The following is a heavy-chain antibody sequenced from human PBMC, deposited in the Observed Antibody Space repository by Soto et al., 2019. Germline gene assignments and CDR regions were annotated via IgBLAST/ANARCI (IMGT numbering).Heavy chain of an antibody. Sequence: PVGSLRLSCAASGFTFSSYGMHWVRQAPGKGLEWVAVISYDGSNKYYADSVKGRFTISRDNSKNTLYLQMNSLRAEDTAVYYCAKDSAPRFAAFDIWGQGTMVTVSS. V-gene: IGHV3-30*18. CDR2: ISYDGSNK. J-gene: IGHJ3*02. CDR1: GFTFSSYG. CDR3: AKDSAPRFAAFDI.